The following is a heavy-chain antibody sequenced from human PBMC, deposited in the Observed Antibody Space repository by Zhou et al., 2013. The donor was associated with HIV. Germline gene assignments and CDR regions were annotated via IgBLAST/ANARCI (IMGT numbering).Heavy chain of an antibody. Sequence: QVQLVQSEAEVKKPGSSVKVSCRASGGSFANSGFTWVRQAPGQGLEWMGRIIPMFGEPNYAQRFQARLTITADRSTTTVSMELSSLRSEDTALYYCARDVGLYRHFDAARFDPLDIWGQGTMVIVSS. CDR1: GGSFANSG. CDR2: IIPMFGEP. J-gene: IGHJ3*02. D-gene: IGHD3-9*01. CDR3: ARDVGLYRHFDAARFDPLDI. V-gene: IGHV1-69*04.